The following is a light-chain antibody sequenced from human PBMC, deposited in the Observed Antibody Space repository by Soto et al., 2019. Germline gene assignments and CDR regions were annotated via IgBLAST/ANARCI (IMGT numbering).Light chain of an antibody. CDR2: YDS. Sequence: SYELTQPPSVSVAPGETATITCGGNNIGSKSVHWYQQRPGQAPVLVIYYDSDRPSGIPERFAGSNSVNTATLTISRVEAGDEADYYCQVWDSTTDHSWVFGGGTKVTVL. J-gene: IGLJ3*02. CDR3: QVWDSTTDHSWV. V-gene: IGLV3-21*04. CDR1: NIGSKS.